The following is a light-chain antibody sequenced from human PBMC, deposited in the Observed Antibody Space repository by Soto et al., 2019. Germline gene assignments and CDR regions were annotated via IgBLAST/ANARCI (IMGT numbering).Light chain of an antibody. CDR2: AAS. J-gene: IGKJ2*01. V-gene: IGKV1-39*01. CDR3: QQSYSLPPT. CDR1: QSISSY. Sequence: DIQMTQSPSSLSASLGDRVTITCRASQSISSYLNWYQQKPGKAPKLLIYAASTLQSGVPSRFSGIGSGTDFTLTISSLQPEDFATYYCQQSYSLPPTFGQGTKLEI.